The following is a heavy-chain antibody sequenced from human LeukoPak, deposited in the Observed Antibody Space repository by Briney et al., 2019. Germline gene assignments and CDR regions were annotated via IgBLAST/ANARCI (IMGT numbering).Heavy chain of an antibody. D-gene: IGHD3-22*01. Sequence: RGESLKTPWKSPRYTFTTYWLGWVRQIPGKGLEWMGIIYPDDSEIRYSPSFQGQITNSPDKSISTSFLPWRRLEASDTGMFFCGMYSYDSSVDPFDYWGQGTLVTVSS. CDR1: RYTFTTYW. J-gene: IGHJ4*02. CDR2: IYPDDSEI. V-gene: IGHV5-51*01. CDR3: GMYSYDSSVDPFDY.